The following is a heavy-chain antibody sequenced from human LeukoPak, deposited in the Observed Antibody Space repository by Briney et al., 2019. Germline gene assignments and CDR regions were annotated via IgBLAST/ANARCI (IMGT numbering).Heavy chain of an antibody. V-gene: IGHV4-4*02. D-gene: IGHD6-19*01. Sequence: SETLSLTCAVSGGSISSSNWWIWLRQPPGKGLEWIGEIYHSGGGGTNYNPSLKSRATISIDNAKNQFSLKVRSVTAADTAVYFCARDNPRTTGYSSGSSFDLWGQGTLVTVSS. CDR2: IYHSGGGGT. CDR3: ARDNPRTTGYSSGSSFDL. CDR1: GGSISSSNW. J-gene: IGHJ4*02.